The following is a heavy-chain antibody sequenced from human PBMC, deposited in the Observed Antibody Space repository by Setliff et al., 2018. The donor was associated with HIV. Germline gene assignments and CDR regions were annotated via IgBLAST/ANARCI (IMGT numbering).Heavy chain of an antibody. CDR2: IYNSAST. CDR1: GDSISTDY. CDR3: AREHCSGGSCNGFDI. D-gene: IGHD2-15*01. J-gene: IGHJ3*02. V-gene: IGHV4-4*09. Sequence: PSETLSLTCTVSGDSISTDYWTWIRQPPGKGLEWIGYIYNSASTSYNPSLKSRVTISVDTSKNQFSLKLSAVTAADTAMYYCAREHCSGGSCNGFDIWGQGTMVTVSS.